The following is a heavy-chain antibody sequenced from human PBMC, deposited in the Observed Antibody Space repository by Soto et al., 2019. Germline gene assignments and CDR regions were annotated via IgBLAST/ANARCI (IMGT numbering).Heavy chain of an antibody. V-gene: IGHV3-48*03. CDR1: SFTFTNYE. Sequence: HPGGSLRLSCAASSFTFTNYEMNWVRQAPGRGLEWISYISGTGSTIYYADSVKGRFTISRDNAKNSLYLQMNSLRVDDTAVYYCARAVDSGPYYYYPLDVWGQGTTVTVSS. CDR2: ISGTGSTI. J-gene: IGHJ6*02. D-gene: IGHD3-10*01. CDR3: ARAVDSGPYYYYPLDV.